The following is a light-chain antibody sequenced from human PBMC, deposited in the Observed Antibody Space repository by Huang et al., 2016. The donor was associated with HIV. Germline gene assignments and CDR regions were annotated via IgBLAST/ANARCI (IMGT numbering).Light chain of an antibody. CDR3: QQYDSLPRT. Sequence: DIQMTQSPSSLSASIGDRVTITFRASRHIYNYLNWYQHRPGKAPKLLIYDAANLEVGVQSRFSGSGSGRNFTLIISSLQPEDFATYYCQQYDSLPRTFGPGTKV. J-gene: IGKJ3*01. CDR1: RHIYNY. V-gene: IGKV1-33*01. CDR2: DAA.